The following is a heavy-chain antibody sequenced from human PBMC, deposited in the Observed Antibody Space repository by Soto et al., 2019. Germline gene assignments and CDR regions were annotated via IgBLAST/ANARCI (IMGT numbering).Heavy chain of an antibody. D-gene: IGHD4-17*01. Sequence: QVQLVESGGGVVQPGRSLRLSCAASGFTFSSYGMHWVRQAPGKGLEWVAVISYDGSNKYYADSVKGRFTISRDNSKNTLYLQMNSLRAEDTAVYYCAKDFADYGGNSGLNYYYGMDAWGQGTTVTVSS. CDR1: GFTFSSYG. CDR3: AKDFADYGGNSGLNYYYGMDA. CDR2: ISYDGSNK. J-gene: IGHJ6*02. V-gene: IGHV3-30*18.